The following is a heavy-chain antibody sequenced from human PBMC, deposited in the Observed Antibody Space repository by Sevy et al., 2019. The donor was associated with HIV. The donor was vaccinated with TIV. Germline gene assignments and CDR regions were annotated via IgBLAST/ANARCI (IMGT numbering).Heavy chain of an antibody. J-gene: IGHJ6*02. CDR3: ARTTPYYYYAVDV. CDR2: IYYSGFT. CDR1: GDSIRGYY. Sequence: SETLSLTCSVSGDSIRGYYWSWIRQPPGKGLQWIGYIYYSGFTNYNPSLKSRVTISEDTSKNQLSLRVTSVTAADTAVYYCARTTPYYYYAVDVWGQGTTVTVSS. V-gene: IGHV4-59*01. D-gene: IGHD4-17*01.